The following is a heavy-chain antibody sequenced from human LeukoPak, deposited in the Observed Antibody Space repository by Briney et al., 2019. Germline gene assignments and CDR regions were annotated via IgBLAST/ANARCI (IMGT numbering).Heavy chain of an antibody. D-gene: IGHD3-10*01. V-gene: IGHV4-59*01. CDR3: ARWGVQEWDY. J-gene: IGHJ4*02. Sequence: SETLSLTCTVSGGSISNYFWSWIRQPPGRGLEWIGYMSYSGSTNYSPSLKSRVTISVDTSKNQFSLKLSSVTAADTAVYYCARWGVQEWDYWGQGTPVTVSS. CDR2: MSYSGST. CDR1: GGSISNYF.